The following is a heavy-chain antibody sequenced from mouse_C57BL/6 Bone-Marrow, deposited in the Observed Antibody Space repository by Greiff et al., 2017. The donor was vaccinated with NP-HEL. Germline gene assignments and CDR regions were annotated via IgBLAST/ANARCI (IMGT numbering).Heavy chain of an antibody. CDR1: GYTFTSYW. Sequence: QVQLQQPGAELVRPGTSVKLSCKASGYTFTSYWMHWVKQRPGQGLEWIGVIDPSDSYTNYNQKFKGKATLTVDTSSSTAYMQLSSLTTEDAAVYYCARTYYSNCEDYWGHGTTHTVAA. V-gene: IGHV1-59*01. D-gene: IGHD2-5*01. CDR2: IDPSDSYT. J-gene: IGHJ2*01. CDR3: ARTYYSNCEDY.